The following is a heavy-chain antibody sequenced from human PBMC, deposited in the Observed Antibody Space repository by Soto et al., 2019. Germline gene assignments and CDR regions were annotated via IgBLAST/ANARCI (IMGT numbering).Heavy chain of an antibody. CDR1: GGTFSSYA. V-gene: IGHV1-69*12. CDR3: AGTRLTWFGELGD. J-gene: IGHJ4*02. D-gene: IGHD3-10*01. Sequence: QVQLVQSGAEVKKPGSSVKVSCKASGGTFSSYAISWVRQAPGQGLEWMGGIIPIFGTANYAQKFQGRVTIAADESTSAAYMERSSLRSEDTAVYYCAGTRLTWFGELGDWGQGTLGTVSA. CDR2: IIPIFGTA.